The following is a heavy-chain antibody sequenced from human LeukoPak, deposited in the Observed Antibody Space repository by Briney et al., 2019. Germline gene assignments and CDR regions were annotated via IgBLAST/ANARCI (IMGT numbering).Heavy chain of an antibody. CDR3: VLGAYWNDNKNAFHI. D-gene: IGHD1-1*01. J-gene: IGHJ3*02. Sequence: GGSLRLSCAASGPTFSSYDMHWVRQAAGKGLEWVSSIGATGDTYYIDSVKGRFTISREIAKKSLYLQVSSLRVEDTAVYFCVLGAYWNDNKNAFHIWGPGTMVIVSS. V-gene: IGHV3-13*01. CDR1: GPTFSSYD. CDR2: IGATGDT.